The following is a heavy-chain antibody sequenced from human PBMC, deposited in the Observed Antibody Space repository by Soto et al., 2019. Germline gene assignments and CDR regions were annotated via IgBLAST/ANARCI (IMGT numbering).Heavy chain of an antibody. D-gene: IGHD5-18*01. CDR1: GFSFSDYA. Sequence: HVQLVESGGGVVQPGRSLRLSCAASGFSFSDYAMHWVRQAPGKGLEWLAVIWYDGSNRFYADSVKGRFTISRDNSKNTVYLQSSSLRAEDTAVYYCARPVGYSSSRGGQFFDDWGQGTLVTVSS. CDR2: IWYDGSNR. CDR3: ARPVGYSSSRGGQFFDD. J-gene: IGHJ4*02. V-gene: IGHV3-33*01.